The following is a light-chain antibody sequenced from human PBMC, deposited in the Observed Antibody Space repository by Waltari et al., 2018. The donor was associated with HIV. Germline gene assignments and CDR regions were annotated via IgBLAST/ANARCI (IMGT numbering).Light chain of an antibody. Sequence: QSALTQPASVSGSPGQSITISCTGTSSDVGSYNLVSWYQQHPGNAPELMIYEVSKRPSWASNRVSGSKSGNTASLRVSGLQAEDEADYYCCSYAGSSTYVFGTGTKVTVL. CDR2: EVS. V-gene: IGLV2-23*02. CDR3: CSYAGSSTYV. J-gene: IGLJ1*01. CDR1: SSDVGSYNL.